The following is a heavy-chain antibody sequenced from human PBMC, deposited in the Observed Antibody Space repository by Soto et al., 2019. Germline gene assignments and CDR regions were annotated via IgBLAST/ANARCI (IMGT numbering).Heavy chain of an antibody. CDR1: GYSISSSNW. J-gene: IGHJ4*02. CDR3: ARQGITAVGTVDY. Sequence: PSETLSLTCAVSGYSISSSNWWGWIRQPPGKGLEWIGYIYYSGTTYYNPSLKSRVTMSVDTSKNQFSLKLSSVTAADTAVYYCARQGITAVGTVDYWGQGTLVTVPS. CDR2: IYYSGTT. D-gene: IGHD6-13*01. V-gene: IGHV4-28*01.